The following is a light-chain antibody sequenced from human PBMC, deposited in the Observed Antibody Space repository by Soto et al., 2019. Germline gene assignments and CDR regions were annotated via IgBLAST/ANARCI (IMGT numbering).Light chain of an antibody. V-gene: IGLV2-14*01. J-gene: IGLJ3*02. CDR1: SSDVGCYNC. CDR3: SSYTGIDTRV. Sequence: SVLTQPASVSGSPGQSITISCTGTSSDVGCYNCVSWHQQHPGKAPKLLIYEVSNRPSTVSNRFSGSKSGNTASLTVSGLQADDEADYYCSSYTGIDTRVFVGGTKVTV. CDR2: EVS.